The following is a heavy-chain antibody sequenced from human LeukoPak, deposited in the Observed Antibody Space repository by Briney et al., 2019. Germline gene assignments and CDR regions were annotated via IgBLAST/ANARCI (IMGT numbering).Heavy chain of an antibody. CDR1: GLTFRSYC. CDR3: AKEIRSGYSYDY. Sequence: GGSLRLLCTFSGLTFRSYCMNWVRQAPGKGLEWVAFIRYDGSTKYYADSVKGRFTISRDNSKNTLYLQMNSLRAEDTAVYYCAKEIRSGYSYDYWGQRIPVTFSS. CDR2: IRYDGSTK. D-gene: IGHD5-24*01. V-gene: IGHV3-30*02. J-gene: IGHJ4*01.